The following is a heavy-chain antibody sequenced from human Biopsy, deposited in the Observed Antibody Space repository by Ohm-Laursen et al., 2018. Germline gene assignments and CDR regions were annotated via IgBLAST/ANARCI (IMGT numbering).Heavy chain of an antibody. J-gene: IGHJ6*02. CDR2: MNPNSGNT. CDR1: EYTFTSYD. CDR3: ARGSFWFGGNYYYYGMDV. V-gene: IGHV1-8*01. Sequence: GSSVKVSCKASEYTFTSYDINWVRQATGQGLEWMGWMNPNSGNTDYAQKFQGRVTMTRNTSISTAYMELNSLRSEDTAVYYCARGSFWFGGNYYYYGMDVWGQGTTVTVSS. D-gene: IGHD3-10*01.